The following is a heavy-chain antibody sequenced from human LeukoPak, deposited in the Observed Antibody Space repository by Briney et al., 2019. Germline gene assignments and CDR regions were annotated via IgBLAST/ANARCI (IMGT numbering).Heavy chain of an antibody. D-gene: IGHD3-3*01. J-gene: IGHJ4*02. CDR1: GGSISSYY. CDR2: IYYSGST. Sequence: PSETLSLTCTVSGGSISSYYWSWLRQPPGKGLEWIGYIYYSGSTNYNPSLKSRVTISVDTSKNQFSLKLSSVTAADTAVYYCARVGSRYDFWSGYYSGFDYWGQGTLVTVSS. CDR3: ARVGSRYDFWSGYYSGFDY. V-gene: IGHV4-59*01.